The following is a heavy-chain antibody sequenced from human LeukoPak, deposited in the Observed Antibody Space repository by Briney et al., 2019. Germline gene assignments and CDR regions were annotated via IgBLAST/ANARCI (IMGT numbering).Heavy chain of an antibody. D-gene: IGHD1-26*01. Sequence: GGSLRLSCAASGFTFSDYYMSWIRQAPGGGLEWVSYISSSGSTIYYADSVKGRFTISRDNAKNSLYLQMNSLRAEDTAVYYCARDATRDSSPPSHAFDIWGQGTMVTVSS. CDR1: GFTFSDYY. CDR3: ARDATRDSSPPSHAFDI. V-gene: IGHV3-11*01. J-gene: IGHJ3*02. CDR2: ISSSGSTI.